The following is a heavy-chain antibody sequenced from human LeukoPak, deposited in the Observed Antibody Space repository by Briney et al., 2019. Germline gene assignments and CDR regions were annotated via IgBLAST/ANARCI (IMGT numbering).Heavy chain of an antibody. CDR1: GFTFSSYG. V-gene: IGHV3-30*18. Sequence: GGSLRLSCAASGFTFSSYGMHWVRQAPGKGLEWVAVISYDGSNKYYADSVKGRFTIYRDNSKNTLYLQMNSLRAEDTAVYYCAKDTRGTTPRYGMDVWGKGTTVTVSS. CDR3: AKDTRGTTPRYGMDV. CDR2: ISYDGSNK. J-gene: IGHJ6*04. D-gene: IGHD1-1*01.